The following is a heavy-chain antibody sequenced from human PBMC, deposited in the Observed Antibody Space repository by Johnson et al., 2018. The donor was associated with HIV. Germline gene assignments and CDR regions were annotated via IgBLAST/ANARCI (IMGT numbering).Heavy chain of an antibody. CDR2: IYSGGST. Sequence: MQLVESGGGGVQPGRSLRLSCAASGFTVSSNYMSWVRQAPGKGLEWVSVIYSGGSTHYADSVKGRCTMSRDNSKNKPFLQMNSLRGEDAAVDYCVRARGVVIGLDGFDIWGQGTMVTVSS. CDR1: GFTVSSNY. D-gene: IGHD3-22*01. J-gene: IGHJ3*02. CDR3: VRARGVVIGLDGFDI. V-gene: IGHV3-66*02.